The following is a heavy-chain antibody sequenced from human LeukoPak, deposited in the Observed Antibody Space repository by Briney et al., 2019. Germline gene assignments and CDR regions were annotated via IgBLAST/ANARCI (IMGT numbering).Heavy chain of an antibody. CDR2: IYHSGST. CDR1: GYSISSGYY. V-gene: IGHV4-38-2*02. D-gene: IGHD3-10*01. Sequence: SETLSLTCTVSGYSISSGYYWGWIRHPPGKGLEWIGSIYHSGSTYYNPSLKSRVTISVDTSKNQFSLKLSSVTAADTAVYYCARGLPFVRGVRGGPNWFDPWGQGTLVTVSS. CDR3: ARGLPFVRGVRGGPNWFDP. J-gene: IGHJ5*02.